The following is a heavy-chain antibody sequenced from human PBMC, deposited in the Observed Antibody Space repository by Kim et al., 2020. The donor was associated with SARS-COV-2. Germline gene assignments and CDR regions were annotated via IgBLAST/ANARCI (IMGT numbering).Heavy chain of an antibody. CDR3: ARDLRTTVTWEPNTNFDY. V-gene: IGHV1-46*01. J-gene: IGHJ4*02. CDR2: INPSGGST. D-gene: IGHD4-17*01. CDR1: GYTFTSYY. Sequence: ASVKVSCKASGYTFTSYYMHWVRQDPGQGLEWMGIINPSGGSTSYAQKFQGRVTMTRDTSTSTVYMELSSLRSEDTAVYYCARDLRTTVTWEPNTNFDYWGQGTLVTVSS.